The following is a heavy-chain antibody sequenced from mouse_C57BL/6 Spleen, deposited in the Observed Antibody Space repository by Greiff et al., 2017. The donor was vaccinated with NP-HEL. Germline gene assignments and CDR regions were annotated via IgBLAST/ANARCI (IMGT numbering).Heavy chain of an antibody. J-gene: IGHJ4*01. D-gene: IGHD1-1*01. Sequence: EVQLQQSGPELVKPGASVKISCKASGYTFTDYYMNWVKQSHGKSLEWIGDINPNNGGTSYNQKFKGKATLTADKSSSTAYMELRSLTSEDSAVYYCASHYYGTLMDYWGQGTSVTVSS. V-gene: IGHV1-26*01. CDR1: GYTFTDYY. CDR2: INPNNGGT. CDR3: ASHYYGTLMDY.